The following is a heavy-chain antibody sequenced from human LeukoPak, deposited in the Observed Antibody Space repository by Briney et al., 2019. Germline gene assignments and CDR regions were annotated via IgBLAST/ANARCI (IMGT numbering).Heavy chain of an antibody. CDR3: AGDYDSSGYYDY. J-gene: IGHJ4*02. CDR1: GGSISSYY. D-gene: IGHD3-22*01. Sequence: SGTLSLTCTVSGGSISSYYWSWIRQPPGKGLEWIGYIYYSGSTNYNPSLKSRVTISVDTSKNQFSLKLSSVTAADTAVYYCAGDYDSSGYYDYWGQGTLVTISS. V-gene: IGHV4-59*01. CDR2: IYYSGST.